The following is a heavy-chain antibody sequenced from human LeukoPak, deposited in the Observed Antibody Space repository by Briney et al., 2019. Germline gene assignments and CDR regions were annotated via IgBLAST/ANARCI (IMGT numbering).Heavy chain of an antibody. CDR3: ARDPAYYDSSGYYYDY. CDR1: GFTFSTYS. D-gene: IGHD3-22*01. V-gene: IGHV3-21*01. CDR2: VSGSSIYI. J-gene: IGHJ4*02. Sequence: PGGSLRLSCAASGFTFSTYSMNWVRQAPGKGLEWVSSVSGSSIYIYYADSVKGRFTISRDDAKNSLYLQMNSLRAEDTAVYYCARDPAYYDSSGYYYDYWGQGTLVTVSS.